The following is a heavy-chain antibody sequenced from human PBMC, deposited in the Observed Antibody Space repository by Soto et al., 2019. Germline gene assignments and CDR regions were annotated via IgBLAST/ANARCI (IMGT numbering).Heavy chain of an antibody. V-gene: IGHV4-39*01. CDR1: GASVSSTSYY. CDR3: ARHDDLYTSFDY. D-gene: IGHD2-2*02. J-gene: IGHJ4*02. Sequence: QLQLQESGPGLVKPSETVSLTCAVSGASVSSTSYYWAWIRQPPGRGREWVGTSHSSGSPYYNPSLQSRVTISLDTSKNQFSLRLTSVTAPDTAVYFCARHDDLYTSFDYWGQGTLLSVSS. CDR2: SHSSGSP.